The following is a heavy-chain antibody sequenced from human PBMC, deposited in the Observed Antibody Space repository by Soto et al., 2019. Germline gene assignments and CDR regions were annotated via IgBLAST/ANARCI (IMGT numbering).Heavy chain of an antibody. CDR3: TTTGYGESRNYYYYSMDV. D-gene: IGHD3-9*01. Sequence: EVQLVESGGGLVQPGGSLKLSCAASGFTFSGSAMHWVRQASGKGLEWVGRIRSKANSYATAYAASVKGRFTISRDDSKNTAYLQMNSMKPEDTAVYYCTTTGYGESRNYYYYSMDVWGQGTTVTV. J-gene: IGHJ6*02. CDR1: GFTFSGSA. V-gene: IGHV3-73*02. CDR2: IRSKANSYAT.